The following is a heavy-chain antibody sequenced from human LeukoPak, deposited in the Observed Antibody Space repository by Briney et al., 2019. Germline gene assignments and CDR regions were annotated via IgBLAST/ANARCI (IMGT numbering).Heavy chain of an antibody. J-gene: IGHJ4*02. Sequence: PGGSLRLSCAASGFTFSIYEMNWVRQAPGKGLEWVSYISSSGTTIYYADSVKGRFTISRDNAKNSLYLQMNSLRAEDTALYYCAKGAVTTTVFDYWGQGTLVTVSS. CDR2: ISSSGTTI. CDR3: AKGAVTTTVFDY. CDR1: GFTFSIYE. D-gene: IGHD4-17*01. V-gene: IGHV3-48*03.